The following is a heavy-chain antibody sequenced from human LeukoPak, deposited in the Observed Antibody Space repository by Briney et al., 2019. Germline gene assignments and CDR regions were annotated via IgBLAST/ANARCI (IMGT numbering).Heavy chain of an antibody. CDR3: ARVLNYYDSSGYYFSY. CDR2: ISYDGSNK. CDR1: GFTFSYYT. D-gene: IGHD3-22*01. Sequence: PGGSLRLSCAASGFTFSYYTMHWVRQAPGKGLEWWAVISYDGSNKYYADSVKGRFTISRDNSKNTLYLQMNSLRAEDTAVYYCARVLNYYDSSGYYFSYWGQGTLVTVSS. V-gene: IGHV3-30-3*01. J-gene: IGHJ4*02.